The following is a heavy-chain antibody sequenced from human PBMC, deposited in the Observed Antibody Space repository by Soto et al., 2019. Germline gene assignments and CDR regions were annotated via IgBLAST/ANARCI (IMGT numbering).Heavy chain of an antibody. D-gene: IGHD3-10*01. CDR1: GYTFTSYG. V-gene: IGHV1-18*04. CDR3: ARVAGSGSYYNYYYCYGMDV. Sequence: ASVNVSCKASGYTFTSYGISWVRQAPGQGLEWIGWISAYNGNTNYAQKLQGRVTMTTDTSTRTAYMELRSLRSDDTAVYYCARVAGSGSYYNYYYCYGMDVWGQGTTVNVSS. J-gene: IGHJ6*02. CDR2: ISAYNGNT.